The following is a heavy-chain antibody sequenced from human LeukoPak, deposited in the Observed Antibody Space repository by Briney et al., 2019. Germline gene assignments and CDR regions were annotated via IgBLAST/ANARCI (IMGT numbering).Heavy chain of an antibody. D-gene: IGHD5-24*01. CDR1: GYSISSGYY. CDR2: IYHSGST. Sequence: SETLSLTCTVSGYSISSGYYWGWIRQPPGKGLEGIGSIYHSGSTYYNPSLKSRVTISVDTSKNQFSLKLSSVTAADTAVYYCARSFERWLQLGAFDIWGQGTMVTVSS. V-gene: IGHV4-38-2*02. J-gene: IGHJ3*02. CDR3: ARSFERWLQLGAFDI.